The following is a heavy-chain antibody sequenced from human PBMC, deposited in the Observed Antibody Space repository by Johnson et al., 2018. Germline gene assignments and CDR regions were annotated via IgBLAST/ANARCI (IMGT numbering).Heavy chain of an antibody. CDR1: GLTFSGSA. D-gene: IGHD2-2*01. J-gene: IGHJ6*03. V-gene: IGHV3-73*02. CDR3: WKVKGIVVPSQHYMDV. Sequence: VQLVESGGGLVQPGGSLKLSCAASGLTFSGSAMHWVRQASGKGLEWVGRIRSKTNSSATVYAASGTVRFTISRDNSKNTLYLQRNSRRAEDRAVYYCWKVKGIVVPSQHYMDVWGKGTTVTVSS. CDR2: IRSKTNSSAT.